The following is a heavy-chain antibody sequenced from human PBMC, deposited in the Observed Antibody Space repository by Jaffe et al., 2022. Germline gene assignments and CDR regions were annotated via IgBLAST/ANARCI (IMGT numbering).Heavy chain of an antibody. CDR1: GFTFSSYS. D-gene: IGHD3-10*01. CDR3: ARDALYGGGVIIYYMDV. J-gene: IGHJ6*03. Sequence: EVQLVESGGGLVKPGGSLRLSCAASGFTFSSYSMNWVRQAPGKGLEWVSSISSSSSYIYYADSVKGRFTISRDNAKNSLYLQMNSLRAEDTAVYYCARDALYGGGVIIYYMDVWGKGTTVTVSS. V-gene: IGHV3-21*01. CDR2: ISSSSSYI.